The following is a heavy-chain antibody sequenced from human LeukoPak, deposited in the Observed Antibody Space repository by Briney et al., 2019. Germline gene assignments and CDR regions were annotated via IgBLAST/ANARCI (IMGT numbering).Heavy chain of an antibody. V-gene: IGHV3-64D*09. D-gene: IGHD2-15*01. CDR1: GFPFSSYA. CDR3: VRGYSFGPYGMDV. Sequence: GGSLRLTCSASGFPFSSYAMHWVRQAPGKGLEYVSAISDSGGSTYYADSVKGRLTISRDNSKNTLYLQMSSLRAEDTAVYFCVRGYSFGPYGMDVWGQGTTVTVSS. CDR2: ISDSGGST. J-gene: IGHJ6*02.